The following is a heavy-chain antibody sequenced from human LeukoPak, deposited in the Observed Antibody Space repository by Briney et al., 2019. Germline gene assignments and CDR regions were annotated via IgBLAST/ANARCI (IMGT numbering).Heavy chain of an antibody. J-gene: IGHJ4*02. CDR3: ARAVSSWYHYFDY. V-gene: IGHV1-69*13. Sequence: VKVSCKASGYTFTGYYMHWVRQAPGQGLEWMGGIIPIFGTANYAQKFQGRVTITADESTSTAYMELSSLRSEDTAVYYCARAVSSWYHYFDYWGQGTLVTVSS. CDR1: GYTFTGYY. D-gene: IGHD6-13*01. CDR2: IIPIFGTA.